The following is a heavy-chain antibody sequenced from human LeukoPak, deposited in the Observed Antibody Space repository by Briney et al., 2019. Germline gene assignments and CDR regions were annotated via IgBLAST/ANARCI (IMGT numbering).Heavy chain of an antibody. J-gene: IGHJ5*02. CDR3: ARGQGATVPQVGKNWFDP. D-gene: IGHD1-26*01. CDR1: GGSISSYY. CDR2: IYYSGST. Sequence: SEALSLTCTVSGGSISSYYWSWIRQPPGKGLEWIGYIYYSGSTNYNPSLKSRVTISVDTSKNQFSLKLISVTAADTAVYYCARGQGATVPQVGKNWFDPWGQGTRVIVSS. V-gene: IGHV4-59*12.